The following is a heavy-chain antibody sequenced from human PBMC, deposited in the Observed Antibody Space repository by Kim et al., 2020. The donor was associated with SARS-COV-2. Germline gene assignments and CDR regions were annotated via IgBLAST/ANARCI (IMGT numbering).Heavy chain of an antibody. D-gene: IGHD5-18*01. CDR3: ARGMDTAMATGY. V-gene: IGHV1-3*01. CDR1: GYTFTSYA. Sequence: ASVKVSCKASGYTFTSYAMHWVRQAPGQRLEWMGWINAGNGNTKYSQKFQGRVTITRDTSASTAYMELSSLRSEDTAVYYCARGMDTAMATGYWGQGTLVTVSS. CDR2: INAGNGNT. J-gene: IGHJ4*02.